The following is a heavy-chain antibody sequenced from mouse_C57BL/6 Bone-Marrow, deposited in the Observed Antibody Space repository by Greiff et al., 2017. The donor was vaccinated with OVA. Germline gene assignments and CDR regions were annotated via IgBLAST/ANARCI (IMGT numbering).Heavy chain of an antibody. CDR2: IDPSDSYT. J-gene: IGHJ3*01. CDR3: VGDGYYGGWFAY. D-gene: IGHD2-3*01. Sequence: QVQLQQPGAELVRPGTSVKLSCKASGYTFTSYWMNWVKQRPGQGLEWIGVIDPSDSYTNYNQKFKGKATLTVDTSSSTAYMPLSSLTSEDSAVYYCVGDGYYGGWFAYWGQGTLVTVSA. V-gene: IGHV1-59*01. CDR1: GYTFTSYW.